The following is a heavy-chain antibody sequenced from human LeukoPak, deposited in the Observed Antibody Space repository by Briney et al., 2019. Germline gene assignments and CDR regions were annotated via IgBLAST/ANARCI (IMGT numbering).Heavy chain of an antibody. CDR1: GYTFTSYD. V-gene: IGHV1-8*01. CDR2: MNPKSGNT. D-gene: IGHD2-2*01. J-gene: IGHJ4*02. Sequence: ASVKVSCKASGYTFTSYDINWVRQATGQRLEWMGWMNPKSGNTGYAQKFQGRVTMTRNTSISTAYMELSSLRSEDTAVYYCARGGSTSCEYSDWGQGTLVTVSS. CDR3: ARGGSTSCEYSD.